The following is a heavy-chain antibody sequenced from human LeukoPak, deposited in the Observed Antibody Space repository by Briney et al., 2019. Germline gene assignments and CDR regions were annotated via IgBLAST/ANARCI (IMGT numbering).Heavy chain of an antibody. Sequence: SEILSLTCAVYGGSFSGYYWTWIRQTPEKGLEWIGEMNPSGSTSYNPSLKSRVTISVDTSKNQFSLKLSSVTAADTAVYYCARGRQDVTMIVVVMTAVSYYLDVWGKGTTVTVS. CDR1: GGSFSGYY. CDR2: MNPSGST. J-gene: IGHJ6*03. V-gene: IGHV4-34*01. D-gene: IGHD3-22*01. CDR3: ARGRQDVTMIVVVMTAVSYYLDV.